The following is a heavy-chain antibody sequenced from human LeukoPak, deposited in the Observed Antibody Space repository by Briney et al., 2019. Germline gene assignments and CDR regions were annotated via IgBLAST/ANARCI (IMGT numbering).Heavy chain of an antibody. Sequence: KASETLSLTCTVSGASISSYYWSWIRQPPGKGLEWIGYIYYSGSSNYNPSLKSRVTISVDTSKNQFSLKLSSVTAADTAVYYCARSYCSGGSCYSGYWGQGTLVTVSS. V-gene: IGHV4-59*01. CDR1: GASISSYY. J-gene: IGHJ4*02. CDR2: IYYSGSS. D-gene: IGHD2-15*01. CDR3: ARSYCSGGSCYSGY.